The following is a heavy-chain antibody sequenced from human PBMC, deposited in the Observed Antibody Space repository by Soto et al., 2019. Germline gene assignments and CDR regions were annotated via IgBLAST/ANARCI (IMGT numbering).Heavy chain of an antibody. D-gene: IGHD5-18*01. CDR2: TYYSGST. CDR1: GGSISSYY. V-gene: IGHV4-59*01. Sequence: SETLSLTCTVSGGSISSYYWSWIRQPPGKGLEWIGYTYYSGSTNYNPSLKSRVTISVDTSKNQFSLKLSSVTAADTAVYYCARDKGYSYGYQTKYYYYGMDVWGQGTTVTVSS. J-gene: IGHJ6*02. CDR3: ARDKGYSYGYQTKYYYYGMDV.